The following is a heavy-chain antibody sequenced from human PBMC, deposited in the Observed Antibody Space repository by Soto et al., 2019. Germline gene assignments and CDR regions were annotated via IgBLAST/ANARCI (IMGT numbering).Heavy chain of an antibody. CDR1: GGSITSSSYY. CDR3: ATQEVGGTYVYTFDP. J-gene: IGHJ5*02. D-gene: IGHD1-26*01. CDR2: IYYSGST. Sequence: QLHLRESGPGLVKPSETLSLTCTVSGGSITSSSYYWGWIRQPPGKGLEWIGSIYYSGSTYYNPSPKXRXTLXVDTSKNHFSLKLRSVTAADTAVYYCATQEVGGTYVYTFDPWGQGTLVTVSS. V-gene: IGHV4-39*02.